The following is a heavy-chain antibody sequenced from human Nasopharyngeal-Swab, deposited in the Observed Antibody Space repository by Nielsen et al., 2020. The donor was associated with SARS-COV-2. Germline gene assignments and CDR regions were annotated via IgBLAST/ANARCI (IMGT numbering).Heavy chain of an antibody. J-gene: IGHJ3*02. CDR3: AKDLLAGDAFDI. CDR2: ISGSGGST. Sequence: VRQAPGKGLEWVSAISGSGGSTYYADPVKGRFTISRDNSKNTLYLQMNSLRAEDTAVYYCAKDLLAGDAFDIWGQGTMVTVSS. D-gene: IGHD2-21*01. V-gene: IGHV3-23*01.